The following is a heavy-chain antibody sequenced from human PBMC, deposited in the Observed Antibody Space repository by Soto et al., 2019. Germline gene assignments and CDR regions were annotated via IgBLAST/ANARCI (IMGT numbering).Heavy chain of an antibody. CDR3: ARVRASDSSGYAGPCFDY. CDR2: IYYSGST. Sequence: QVQLQESGPGLVKPSQTLSLTCTVSGGSISSGNYYWSWIRQPPGKGLEWIGYIYYSGSTYYNPSHTSGVTISMATSTDKSSMKLSSVTAAETAVYYCARVRASDSSGYAGPCFDYWGQGTLVTVSS. D-gene: IGHD3-22*01. CDR1: GGSISSGNYY. J-gene: IGHJ4*02. V-gene: IGHV4-30-4*01.